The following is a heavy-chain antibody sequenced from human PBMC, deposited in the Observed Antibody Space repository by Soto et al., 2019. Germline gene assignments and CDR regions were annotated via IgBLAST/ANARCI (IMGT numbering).Heavy chain of an antibody. CDR3: ATIAGGSTRYYYYYYMDV. Sequence: LETLSLTCAVYGWSFSGYYWSWIRQPPGKGLEWIGEINHSGSTNYNPSLKSRVTISVDTSKNQFSLKLSSVTAADTAVYYCATIAGGSTRYYYYYYMDVWGKGTTVTVS. V-gene: IGHV4-34*01. J-gene: IGHJ6*03. D-gene: IGHD2-2*01. CDR1: GWSFSGYY. CDR2: INHSGST.